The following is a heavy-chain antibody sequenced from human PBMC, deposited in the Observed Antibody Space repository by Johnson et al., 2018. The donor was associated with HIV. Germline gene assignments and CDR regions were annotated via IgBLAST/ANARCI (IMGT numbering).Heavy chain of an antibody. D-gene: IGHD3-22*01. CDR2: ISDDGSNT. J-gene: IGHJ3*01. Sequence: QMQLVESWGGLVKPGGSLRLSCAVSGFIFSDYYMSWIRQAPGKGLEGVAVISDDGSNTDYADAVKGRFTISRENSKNTLNLQMNSLRAEDTAGYSCVRDGIYYDRSGYRVDAFDVWGQGTMVTVSS. CDR1: GFIFSDYY. CDR3: VRDGIYYDRSGYRVDAFDV. V-gene: IGHV3-30-3*01.